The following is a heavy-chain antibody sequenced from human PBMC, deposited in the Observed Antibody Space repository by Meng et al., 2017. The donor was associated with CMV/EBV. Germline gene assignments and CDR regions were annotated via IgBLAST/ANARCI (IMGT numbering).Heavy chain of an antibody. J-gene: IGHJ6*02. Sequence: ASVKVSCKASGYTFTSYDINWVRQATGQGLEWMGWMNPNSGNTGYAQKFQGRVTMTRNTSISTAYMELSSLRSEDTAVYYCARGPTYYYYYGMDDWGQGTTVTVSS. CDR2: MNPNSGNT. CDR1: GYTFTSYD. CDR3: ARGPTYYYYYGMDD. V-gene: IGHV1-8*01.